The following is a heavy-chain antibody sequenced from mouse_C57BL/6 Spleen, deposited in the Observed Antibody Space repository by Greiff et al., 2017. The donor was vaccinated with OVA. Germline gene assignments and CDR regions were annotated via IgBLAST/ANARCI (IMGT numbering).Heavy chain of an antibody. CDR2: IYPGDGDT. D-gene: IGHD2-2*01. CDR1: GYAFSSYW. CDR3: ASLGYDCYYFDY. J-gene: IGHJ2*01. V-gene: IGHV1-80*01. Sequence: QVQLQQSGAELVKPGASVKISCKASGYAFSSYWMNWVKQRPGKGLEWIGQIYPGDGDTNYNGKFKGKATLTADKSSSTAYMQLSSLTSEDSAVYFCASLGYDCYYFDYWGQGTTLTVAS.